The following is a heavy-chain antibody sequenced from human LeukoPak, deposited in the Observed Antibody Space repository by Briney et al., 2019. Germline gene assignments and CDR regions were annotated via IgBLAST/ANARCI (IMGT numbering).Heavy chain of an antibody. CDR2: VYYSGST. V-gene: IGHV4-61*01. J-gene: IGHJ4*02. CDR1: GGSISSSSYY. CDR3: ASNTGTVFDY. D-gene: IGHD7-27*01. Sequence: SETLSLTCTVSGGSISSSSYYWSWIRQPPGKGLEWIGYVYYSGSTEYNPSLRSRVTTSLGMSKRQFSLNLTSVTAADTAVYYCASNTGTVFDYWGQGALVTVSS.